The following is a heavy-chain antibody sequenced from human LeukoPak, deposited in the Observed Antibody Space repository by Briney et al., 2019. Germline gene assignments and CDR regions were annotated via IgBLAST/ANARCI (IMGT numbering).Heavy chain of an antibody. Sequence: GGSLRLSCAASGYTFSSYEMNWVRQAPGKGLEWVSYISSSGSTIYYADSVKGRFTISRDNAKNSLYLQMNSLRAEDTAVYYCARERDSSGFYWGQGTLVTVSS. CDR2: ISSSGSTI. CDR3: ARERDSSGFY. J-gene: IGHJ4*02. CDR1: GYTFSSYE. D-gene: IGHD3-22*01. V-gene: IGHV3-48*03.